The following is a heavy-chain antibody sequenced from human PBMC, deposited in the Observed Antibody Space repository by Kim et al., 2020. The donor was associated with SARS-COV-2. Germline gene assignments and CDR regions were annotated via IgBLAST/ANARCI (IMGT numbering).Heavy chain of an antibody. Sequence: GESLKISCKGSGYGFTSYWIGWVRQMPGKGLEWMGIIYPGDSDPRYSPSFQGQVTISADKSISTAYLQWSSLKASDTAIYYCARHLAVAGTDYWGQGTLVTVSS. J-gene: IGHJ4*02. CDR2: IYPGDSDP. CDR3: ARHLAVAGTDY. CDR1: GYGFTSYW. V-gene: IGHV5-51*01. D-gene: IGHD6-19*01.